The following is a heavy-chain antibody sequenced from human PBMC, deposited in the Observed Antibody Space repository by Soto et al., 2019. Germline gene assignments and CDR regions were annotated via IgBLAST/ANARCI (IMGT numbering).Heavy chain of an antibody. CDR2: ISAYNGNT. J-gene: IGHJ6*02. D-gene: IGHD6-13*01. Sequence: AAVKVSCKASVYTFTSYGISWVRQAPGQGLEWMGWISAYNGNTNYAQKLQGRVTMTTDTSTSTAYMELRSLRYDDTAVYYCARDLSSSWYRNYYDGMAVWAQGTTVTV. CDR1: VYTFTSYG. CDR3: ARDLSSSWYRNYYDGMAV. V-gene: IGHV1-18*04.